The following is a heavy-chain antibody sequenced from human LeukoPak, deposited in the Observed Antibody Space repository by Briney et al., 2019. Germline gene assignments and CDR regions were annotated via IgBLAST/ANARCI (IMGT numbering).Heavy chain of an antibody. V-gene: IGHV3-23*01. D-gene: IGHD3-10*01. Sequence: SWVXXXXXKGXEWVSAISGSGGSTYYADSVKGRFTISRDNSKNTLYLQMNSLRAEDTAVYYCAKEGQRSSGSYYVYWGQGTLVTVSS. CDR2: ISGSGGST. J-gene: IGHJ4*02. CDR3: AKEGQRSSGSYYVY.